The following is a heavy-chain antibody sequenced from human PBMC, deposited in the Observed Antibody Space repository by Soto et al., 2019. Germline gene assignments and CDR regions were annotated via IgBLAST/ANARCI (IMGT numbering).Heavy chain of an antibody. V-gene: IGHV1-69*13. J-gene: IGHJ6*01. D-gene: IGHD4-17*01. Sequence: SVKVSCKESGGTFSSYAISWGRQAPGQGLEWMGGIIPIFGTANYAQKFQGRVTITADESTSTAYMELSSLRSEDTAVYYCASSPVNYCGNGYYWYGMYVRGQGT. CDR3: ASSPVNYCGNGYYWYGMYV. CDR2: IIPIFGTA. CDR1: GGTFSSYA.